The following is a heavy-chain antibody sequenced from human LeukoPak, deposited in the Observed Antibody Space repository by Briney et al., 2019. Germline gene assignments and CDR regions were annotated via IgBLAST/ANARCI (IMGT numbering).Heavy chain of an antibody. CDR1: GYTLTELS. Sequence: GASVTVSCKVSGYTLTELSMHWVRQAPGKGLEWMGGFVPEVGETIYAQKFQGRVTMTEDTSTDTAYMELSSLRSEDTAVYYCATVGTPYYYDSSGYYGLDYWGQGTLVTVSS. D-gene: IGHD3-22*01. CDR3: ATVGTPYYYDSSGYYGLDY. V-gene: IGHV1-24*01. CDR2: FVPEVGET. J-gene: IGHJ4*02.